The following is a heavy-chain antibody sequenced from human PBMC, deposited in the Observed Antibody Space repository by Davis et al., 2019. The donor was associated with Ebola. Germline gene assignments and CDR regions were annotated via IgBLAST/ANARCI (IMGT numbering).Heavy chain of an antibody. CDR1: GYSFTSYW. J-gene: IGHJ6*04. CDR3: ARQGDIVVVPAASPKSYYYYYGMDV. Sequence: KVSCKGSGYSFTSYWIGWVRQMPGKGLEWMGIIYPGDSDTRYSPSFQGQVTISADKSISTAYLQWSSLKTSDTAMYYCARQGDIVVVPAASPKSYYYYYGMDVWGKGTTVTVSS. CDR2: IYPGDSDT. D-gene: IGHD2-2*01. V-gene: IGHV5-51*01.